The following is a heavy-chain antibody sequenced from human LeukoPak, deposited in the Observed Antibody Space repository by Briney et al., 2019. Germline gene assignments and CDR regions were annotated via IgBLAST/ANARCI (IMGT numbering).Heavy chain of an antibody. D-gene: IGHD6-25*01. V-gene: IGHV3-30-3*01. CDR1: GFIFSSYA. Sequence: GGSLRLSCAASGFIFSSYAMDWVRQAPGKGLEWVAIISYDGTTKYYSDSVKDRFTISRDNSGNTLYLQMNNLRSEDTAVYYCARDCGARPYNWFESWGQGTLVSVSS. CDR3: ARDCGARPYNWFES. J-gene: IGHJ5*01. CDR2: ISYDGTTK.